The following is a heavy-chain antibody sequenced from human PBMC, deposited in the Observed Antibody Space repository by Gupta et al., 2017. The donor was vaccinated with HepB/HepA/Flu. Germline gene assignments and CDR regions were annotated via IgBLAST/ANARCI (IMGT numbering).Heavy chain of an antibody. Sequence: QVQLVESGGGVVQPGRSLRLSCAASGFTLSSYGMHWVRQAPGKGLEWVAVIWYDGSNKYYADSVKGRFTISRDNSKNTLYLQMNSLRAEDTAVYYCARDGEIYCSSTSCYLGFDYWGQGTLVTVSS. V-gene: IGHV3-33*01. J-gene: IGHJ4*02. CDR2: IWYDGSNK. CDR3: ARDGEIYCSSTSCYLGFDY. CDR1: GFTLSSYG. D-gene: IGHD2-2*01.